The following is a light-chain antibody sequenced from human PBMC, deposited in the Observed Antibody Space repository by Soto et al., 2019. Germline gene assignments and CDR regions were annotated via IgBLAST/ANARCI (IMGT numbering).Light chain of an antibody. CDR2: KAS. V-gene: IGKV1-5*03. CDR1: QSISSW. Sequence: DTQMTQSPSTLSASVGDRVTITCWASQSISSWLAWYQQKPGKAPKLLIYKASTLQSGVPSSFSGGGSGTEFTLTISSLQPDDFATYYCQQYDSYPLTFGGGTKVEIK. J-gene: IGKJ4*01. CDR3: QQYDSYPLT.